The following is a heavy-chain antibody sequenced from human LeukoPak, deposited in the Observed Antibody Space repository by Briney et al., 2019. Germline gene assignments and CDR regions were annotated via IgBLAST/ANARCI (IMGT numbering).Heavy chain of an antibody. CDR2: IYPRDGST. CDR3: ARDQEGFDY. J-gene: IGHJ4*02. Sequence: APVEVSFKASGYPFTSNYIHWVRPAPGQGLEWMGMIYPRDGSTSYAQKFQGRVTVTRDTSTSTVHMELSGLRSEDTAVYYCARDQEGFDYWGQGTLVTVSP. V-gene: IGHV1-46*01. CDR1: GYPFTSNY.